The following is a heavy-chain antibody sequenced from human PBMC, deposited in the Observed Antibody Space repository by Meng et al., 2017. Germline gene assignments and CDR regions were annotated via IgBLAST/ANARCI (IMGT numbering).Heavy chain of an antibody. J-gene: IGHJ3*02. CDR1: GYTLTELS. Sequence: SVKVSCKVSGYTLTELSMHWVRQAPGKGLEWMGGIIPIFGTANYAQKFQGRVTITTDESTSTAYMELSSLRSEDTAVYYCARVGYYYDSSGPLDIWGQGTMVTVSS. CDR2: IIPIFGTA. D-gene: IGHD3-22*01. CDR3: ARVGYYYDSSGPLDI. V-gene: IGHV1-69*05.